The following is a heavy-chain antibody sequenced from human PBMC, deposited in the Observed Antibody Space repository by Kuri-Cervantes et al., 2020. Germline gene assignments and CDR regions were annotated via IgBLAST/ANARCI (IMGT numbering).Heavy chain of an antibody. CDR3: AREQTTFDAFDI. Sequence: ASVKVSCKASGYTFTGYYMHWVRQAPGQGLEWMGWINPNSGGTNYAQKFQGRVTMTRDTSISTAYMELSSLRSEDTAVYYCAREQTTFDAFDIWGQGTMVTVSS. V-gene: IGHV1-2*02. CDR2: INPNSGGT. J-gene: IGHJ3*02. CDR1: GYTFTGYY. D-gene: IGHD2/OR15-2a*01.